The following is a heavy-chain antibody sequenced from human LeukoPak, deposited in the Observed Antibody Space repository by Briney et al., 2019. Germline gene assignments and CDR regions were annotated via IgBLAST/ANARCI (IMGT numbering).Heavy chain of an antibody. CDR2: IYYSGST. Sequence: SQTLSLTCTVSGGSISSGDYYWSWIRQYPGKGLEWIGSIYYSGSTYYNPSLKSRVTISVDTSKNQLSLKLSSVTAADTAVYYCASARTSSRSWFTFDYWGQGILVTVSS. CDR1: GGSISSGDYY. J-gene: IGHJ4*02. CDR3: ASARTSSRSWFTFDY. V-gene: IGHV4-30-2*03. D-gene: IGHD6-13*01.